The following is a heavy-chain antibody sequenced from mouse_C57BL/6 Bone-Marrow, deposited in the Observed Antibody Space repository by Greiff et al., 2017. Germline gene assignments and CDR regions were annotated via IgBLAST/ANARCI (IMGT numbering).Heavy chain of an antibody. V-gene: IGHV5-4*01. J-gene: IGHJ1*03. D-gene: IGHD1-1*02. CDR1: GFTFSSYA. CDR2: ISDGGSYT. Sequence: EVQGVESGGGLVKPGGSLKLSCAASGFTFSSYAMSWVRQTPEKRLEWVATISDGGSYTYYPDNVKGRFTFSRDNAKNNLYLQISHLKSEDTAMYDCARAGGYYGWYFDVWGTGTTVTVSS. CDR3: ARAGGYYGWYFDV.